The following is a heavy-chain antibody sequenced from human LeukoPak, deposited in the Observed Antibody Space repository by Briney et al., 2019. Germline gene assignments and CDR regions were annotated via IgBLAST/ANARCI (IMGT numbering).Heavy chain of an antibody. J-gene: IGHJ6*02. Sequence: SETLSLTCTVSGGSISSYYWSWIRQPPGKGLEWIGYIYYSGSTNYNPSLKSRVTISVATSKNQFSLKLSSVTAADTAVYYCARGAAAGMGYYYYGMDVWGQGTTVTVSS. D-gene: IGHD6-13*01. V-gene: IGHV4-59*01. CDR2: IYYSGST. CDR1: GGSISSYY. CDR3: ARGAAAGMGYYYYGMDV.